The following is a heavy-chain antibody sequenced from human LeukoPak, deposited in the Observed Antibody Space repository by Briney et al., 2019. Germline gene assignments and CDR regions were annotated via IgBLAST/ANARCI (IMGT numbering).Heavy chain of an antibody. CDR2: ISGSGGST. CDR3: ARDLAWDAFDY. V-gene: IGHV3-23*01. D-gene: IGHD1-26*01. J-gene: IGHJ4*02. Sequence: GGSLRLSCAASGFTFSSYAMSWVRQAPAKGLEWVSAISGSGGSTYYADSVKGRFTISRDDSKNTLSLQMNSLRVEDTAVYYCARDLAWDAFDYWGQGTLVTVSS. CDR1: GFTFSSYA.